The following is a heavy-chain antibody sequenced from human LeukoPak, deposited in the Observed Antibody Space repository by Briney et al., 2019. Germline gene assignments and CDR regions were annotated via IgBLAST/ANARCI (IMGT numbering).Heavy chain of an antibody. J-gene: IGHJ4*02. V-gene: IGHV3-30*18. CDR1: GFXFSSYG. CDR2: ISYDGNNK. D-gene: IGHD3-22*01. CDR3: AKDLTYYYDISGSYYGYYFDY. Sequence: GRSLRLSCAASGFXFSSYGIHWVRQAPGKGLEWVAVISYDGNNKYYADSVKGRFTISRDNSKNTLYLQMNSLRPEDTAVYYCAKDLTYYYDISGSYYGYYFDYWGQGTLVTVSS.